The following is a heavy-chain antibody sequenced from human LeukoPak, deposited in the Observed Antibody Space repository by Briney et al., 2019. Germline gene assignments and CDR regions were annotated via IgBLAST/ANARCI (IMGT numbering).Heavy chain of an antibody. V-gene: IGHV3-7*03. Sequence: PGGSLRLSCAASGFIFSIYWMSWVRQAPGKGLEWVANIDQDGREKPLVDSVKGRFSISRDNAKNSLYLQMNSLRAEDTALDYCVGSGYYQPDYWGQGTLVTVSS. D-gene: IGHD3-3*01. J-gene: IGHJ4*02. CDR1: GFIFSIYW. CDR2: IDQDGREK. CDR3: VGSGYYQPDY.